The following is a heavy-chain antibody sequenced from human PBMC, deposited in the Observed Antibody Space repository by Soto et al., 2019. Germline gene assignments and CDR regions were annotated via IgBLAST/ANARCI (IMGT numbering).Heavy chain of an antibody. CDR3: ARIDTVVEGVGHDY. J-gene: IGHJ4*02. Sequence: QVQLLESGGGVVQPGRSLRLSCAASGFTFSSYAMHWVRQAPGKGLEGVGVISYDGSNKYYADSVKGRFTISRDNSKNTLYLQMNSLRAEDTAVYYCARIDTVVEGVGHDYWGQGTLVTVSS. D-gene: IGHD2-15*01. CDR2: ISYDGSNK. CDR1: GFTFSSYA. V-gene: IGHV3-30-3*01.